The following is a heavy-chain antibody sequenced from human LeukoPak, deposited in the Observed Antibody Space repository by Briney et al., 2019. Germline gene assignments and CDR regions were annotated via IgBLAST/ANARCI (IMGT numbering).Heavy chain of an antibody. CDR1: GGSISSSSYY. V-gene: IGHV4-39*07. D-gene: IGHD6-13*01. CDR2: INHSGST. Sequence: SETLSLTCTVSGGSISSSSYYWGWIRQPPGKGLEWIGEINHSGSTNYNPSLKSRVTISVDTSKNQFSLKLSSVTAADTAVYYCARRRIAAAGTLDYWGQGTLVTVSS. CDR3: ARRRIAAAGTLDY. J-gene: IGHJ4*02.